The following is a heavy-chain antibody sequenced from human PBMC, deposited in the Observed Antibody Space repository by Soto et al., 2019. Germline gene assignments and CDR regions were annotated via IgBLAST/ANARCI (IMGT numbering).Heavy chain of an antibody. Sequence: QVQLVQSGAEVKKPGSSVKVSCKASGGTFSSYAISWVRQAPGQGLEWMGGIIPIFGTANYAQKLQGRVTISAGESTSTAYMELSSLRSEDTAVYYCARPCGRNTHYYYYYGMDVWGQGTTVTVSS. D-gene: IGHD1-1*01. CDR2: IIPIFGTA. CDR3: ARPCGRNTHYYYYYGMDV. CDR1: GGTFSSYA. J-gene: IGHJ6*02. V-gene: IGHV1-69*01.